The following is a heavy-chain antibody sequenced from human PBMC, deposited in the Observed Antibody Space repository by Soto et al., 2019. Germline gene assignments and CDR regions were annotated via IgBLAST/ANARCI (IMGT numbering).Heavy chain of an antibody. CDR3: ARGLRSVLDF. CDR1: GFIFSNFG. V-gene: IGHV3-33*01. Sequence: PVGSLRLSWVASGFIFSNFGMHWVRQAPGKGLEWVAVISSDEKIKQYADSVRGRFAISRDNSKNTLYLQMTSLRAEASAIYCCARGLRSVLDFWGQAMLVTVSS. CDR2: ISSDEKIK. J-gene: IGHJ4*02. D-gene: IGHD6-6*01.